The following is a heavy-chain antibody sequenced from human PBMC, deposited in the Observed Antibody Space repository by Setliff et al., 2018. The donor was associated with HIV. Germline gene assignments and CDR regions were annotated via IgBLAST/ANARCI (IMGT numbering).Heavy chain of an antibody. CDR3: TTDSWQ. D-gene: IGHD5-12*01. CDR2: SRNKASRYTM. V-gene: IGHV3-72*01. CDR1: GFMFSDHY. Sequence: GGSLRLSCAASGFMFSDHYMDWVRQAPGKGLEWVGRSRNKASRYTMEYAASVRGRFSVSRDDSKNTVYLQMNSLKTEDTAVYFCTTDSWQWGQGTLVTVSS. J-gene: IGHJ4*02.